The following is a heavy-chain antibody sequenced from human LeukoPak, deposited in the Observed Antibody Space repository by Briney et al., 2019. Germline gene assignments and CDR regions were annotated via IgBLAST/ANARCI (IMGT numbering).Heavy chain of an antibody. V-gene: IGHV3-7*01. Sequence: PGGSLRLSCVASGFTFSSYWMSWVRQAPGKGLEWVANIKEDGSEKTYVDSVKGRFTISRDNAKNSLYLQINSLRAEDTAVYYCASLDATMVNGDYWGQGTLVTVSS. CDR2: IKEDGSEK. CDR3: ASLDATMVNGDY. CDR1: GFTFSSYW. J-gene: IGHJ4*02. D-gene: IGHD5-18*01.